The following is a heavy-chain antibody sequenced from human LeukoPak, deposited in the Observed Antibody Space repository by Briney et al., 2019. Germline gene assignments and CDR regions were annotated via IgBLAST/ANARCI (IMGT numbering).Heavy chain of an antibody. J-gene: IGHJ4*02. CDR3: ARGHYCDSSGYYGY. V-gene: IGHV1-69*05. CDR1: GGTFSSYA. D-gene: IGHD3-22*01. Sequence: ASVKVSCKASGGTFSSYAISWVRQAPGQGLEWMGGIIPIFGTANYAQKFQGRVTITTDESTSTAYMELSSLGSEDTAVYYCARGHYCDSSGYYGYWGQGTLVTVSS. CDR2: IIPIFGTA.